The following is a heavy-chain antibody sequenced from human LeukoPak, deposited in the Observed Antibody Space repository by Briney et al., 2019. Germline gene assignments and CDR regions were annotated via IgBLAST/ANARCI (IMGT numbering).Heavy chain of an antibody. CDR1: GFTFSSYA. Sequence: GGSLRLSCAASGFTFSSYAMSWVRQAPGKGLEWVSAISGSGGSTYYADSVKGRFTISRDNSKNTLYLQMNSLRAEDTAVYYCAEVMVRGVITGFDYWGQGTLVTVSS. J-gene: IGHJ4*02. V-gene: IGHV3-23*01. D-gene: IGHD3-10*01. CDR2: ISGSGGST. CDR3: AEVMVRGVITGFDY.